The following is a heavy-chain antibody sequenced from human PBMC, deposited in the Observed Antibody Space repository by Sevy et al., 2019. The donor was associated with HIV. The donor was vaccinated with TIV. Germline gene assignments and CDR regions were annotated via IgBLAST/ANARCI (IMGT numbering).Heavy chain of an antibody. Sequence: ASVNVSCKASGYNFYIHWVRQAPGQGLEWMGRVTPNSGATTYARRFQGRVAMTMDTSISTAYMALSGLKSDDTAIYYCAGQSLGWYNWFDPWGQGTLVTVSS. CDR1: GYNFY. CDR3: AGQSLGWYNWFDP. J-gene: IGHJ5*02. D-gene: IGHD6-19*01. V-gene: IGHV1-2*06. CDR2: VTPNSGAT.